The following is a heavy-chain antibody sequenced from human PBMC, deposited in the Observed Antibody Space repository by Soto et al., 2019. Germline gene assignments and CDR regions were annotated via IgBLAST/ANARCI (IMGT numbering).Heavy chain of an antibody. CDR3: AKEGRKYSTGWYIWDYDVFDI. CDR1: GFTFSSYA. Sequence: GGSLRLSCAASGFTFSSYAMSWVRQAPGKGLEWVSAISGSGGSTNYADSVKGRFTISRDNSKNTLYLQMNSLRAEDTAVYYCAKEGRKYSTGWYIWDYDVFDIWGQGTMVTVSS. CDR2: ISGSGGST. V-gene: IGHV3-23*01. J-gene: IGHJ3*02. D-gene: IGHD2-8*02.